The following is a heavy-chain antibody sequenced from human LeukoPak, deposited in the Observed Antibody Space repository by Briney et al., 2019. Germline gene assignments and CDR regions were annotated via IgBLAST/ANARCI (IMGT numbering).Heavy chain of an antibody. CDR1: GFTISSYW. D-gene: IGHD3-3*01. V-gene: IGHV3-74*01. CDR2: INTDGSST. CDR3: ARVGRYDFWSGYWAYYMDV. J-gene: IGHJ6*03. Sequence: GGSLRLSCAASGFTISSYWMHWVRQAPGKGLVWVSRINTDGSSTSYADSVKGRFTISRDNAKNTLYLQMNSLRAEDTAVYYCARVGRYDFWSGYWAYYMDVWGKGTTVTVSS.